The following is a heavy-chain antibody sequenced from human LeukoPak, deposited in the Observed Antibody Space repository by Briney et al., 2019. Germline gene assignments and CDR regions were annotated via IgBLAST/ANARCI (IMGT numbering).Heavy chain of an antibody. CDR1: GFSFSNAW. CDR2: IKSKTDGGTT. D-gene: IGHD6-6*01. CDR3: NTGSSSSSYY. V-gene: IGHV3-15*01. Sequence: GGSLRLSCAASGFSFSNAWMSWVRQAPGKGLEWVGRIKSKTDGGTTEYAAPVKGRLNISRDDSKNTLYLQMNSLKTEDTAVYYCNTGSSSSSYYWGQGTLVTVSS. J-gene: IGHJ4*02.